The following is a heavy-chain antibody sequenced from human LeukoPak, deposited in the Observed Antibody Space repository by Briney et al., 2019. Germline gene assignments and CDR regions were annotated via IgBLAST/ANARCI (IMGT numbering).Heavy chain of an antibody. CDR2: INPNSGGT. Sequence: ASVKVSCKASGYTFTDYYMHWVRQAPGQGLEWMGWINPNSGGTNYAQKFQGRVTMTRDTSISTAYMELSRLRSDDTAVYYCARSLNWNDVDYYYYMDVWGKGTTVTVSS. J-gene: IGHJ6*03. V-gene: IGHV1-2*02. CDR3: ARSLNWNDVDYYYYMDV. D-gene: IGHD1-1*01. CDR1: GYTFTDYY.